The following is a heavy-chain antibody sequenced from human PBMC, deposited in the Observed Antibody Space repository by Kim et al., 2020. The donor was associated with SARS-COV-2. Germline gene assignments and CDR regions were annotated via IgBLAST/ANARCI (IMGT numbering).Heavy chain of an antibody. V-gene: IGHV3-9*01. CDR3: AKDYYDYVWGSYGPGY. Sequence: GGSLRLSCAASGFTFDDYAMHWVRQAPGKGLEWVSGISWNSGSIGYADSVKGRFTISRDNAKNSLYLQMNSLRAEDTALYYCAKDYYDYVWGSYGPGYWG. CDR2: ISWNSGSI. J-gene: IGHJ4*01. D-gene: IGHD3-16*01. CDR1: GFTFDDYA.